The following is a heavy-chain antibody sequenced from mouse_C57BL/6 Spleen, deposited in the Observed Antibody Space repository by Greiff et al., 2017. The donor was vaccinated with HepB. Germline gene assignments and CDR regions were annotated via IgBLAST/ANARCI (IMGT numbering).Heavy chain of an antibody. D-gene: IGHD2-4*01. CDR1: GYTFTSYW. CDR3: ARGRNYDYDEGAFDY. V-gene: IGHV1-53*01. J-gene: IGHJ2*01. CDR2: INPSNGGT. Sequence: QVHVKQPGTELVKPGASVKLSCKASGYTFTSYWMHWVKQRPGQGLEWIGNINPSNGGTNYNEKFKSKATLTVDKSSSTAYMQLSSLTSEDSAVYYCARGRNYDYDEGAFDYWGQGTTLTVSS.